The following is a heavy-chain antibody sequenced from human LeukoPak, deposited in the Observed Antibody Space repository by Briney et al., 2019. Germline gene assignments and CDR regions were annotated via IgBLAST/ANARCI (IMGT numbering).Heavy chain of an antibody. V-gene: IGHV3-7*05. J-gene: IGHJ4*02. CDR2: IQQDGSEK. CDR1: GFTFSSYW. CDR3: ARNPPRYFN. D-gene: IGHD1-26*01. Sequence: GGSLRLSCAASGFTFSSYWTIWVRQALGKGLEWVANIQQDGSEKYYVDSVKGRFTISRDNAKNSLYLQMNSLRAEDTAVYYCARNPPRYFNWGQGTLVTVSS.